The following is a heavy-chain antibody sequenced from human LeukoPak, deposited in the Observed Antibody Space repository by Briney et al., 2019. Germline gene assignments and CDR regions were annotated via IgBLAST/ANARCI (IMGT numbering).Heavy chain of an antibody. Sequence: YWMSWVRQAPGKGLEWVAVISYDGSNKYYADSVKGRFTISRDNSKNTLYLQMNSLRAEDTAVYYCARGSKWLVSRDSYYYGMDVWGQGTTVTVSS. J-gene: IGHJ6*02. CDR3: ARGSKWLVSRDSYYYGMDV. CDR2: ISYDGSNK. V-gene: IGHV3-30*19. D-gene: IGHD6-19*01. CDR1: YW.